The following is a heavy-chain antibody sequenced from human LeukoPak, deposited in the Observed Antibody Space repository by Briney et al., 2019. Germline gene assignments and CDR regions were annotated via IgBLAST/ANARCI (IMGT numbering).Heavy chain of an antibody. V-gene: IGHV3-11*06. Sequence: GGSLRLSCAASGFTFSDYYMSWIRQAPGKGLEWVSYISSSDTYTNSADSVKGRFTISRDNAKNSLYLQMNSLRAEDTAVYYCARGSYSSGSSADYWGQGTLVTVSS. D-gene: IGHD6-19*01. CDR1: GFTFSDYY. CDR3: ARGSYSSGSSADY. J-gene: IGHJ4*02. CDR2: ISSSDTYT.